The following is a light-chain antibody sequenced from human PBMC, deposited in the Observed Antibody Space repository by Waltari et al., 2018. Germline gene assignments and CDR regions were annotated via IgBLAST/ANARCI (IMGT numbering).Light chain of an antibody. J-gene: IGKJ5*01. CDR1: QSVSSK. V-gene: IGKV3-15*01. CDR3: QQYNNWPLT. Sequence: EIVMTQSPATLSVSPGERATLSCRASQSVSSKLAWYQQKPGQAPRLLIYGASTRATGIPARFSGSGSVTEFTLTISSLQSEDFAVYYCQQYNNWPLTFGQGTRLEIK. CDR2: GAS.